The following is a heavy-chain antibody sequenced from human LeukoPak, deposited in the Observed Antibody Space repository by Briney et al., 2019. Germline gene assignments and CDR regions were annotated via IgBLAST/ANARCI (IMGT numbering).Heavy chain of an antibody. Sequence: ASVKVSCKVSGYTLTELSMHWVRQAPGKGLEWMGGFDPEDSETIYAQKFQGRVTMTEDTSTDTAYMELSSLRSEDTAVYYCATAFPTNIVVVPAAPYYFDYWGQGTLVTVSS. CDR1: GYTLTELS. V-gene: IGHV1-24*01. J-gene: IGHJ4*02. CDR3: ATAFPTNIVVVPAAPYYFDY. CDR2: FDPEDSET. D-gene: IGHD2-2*01.